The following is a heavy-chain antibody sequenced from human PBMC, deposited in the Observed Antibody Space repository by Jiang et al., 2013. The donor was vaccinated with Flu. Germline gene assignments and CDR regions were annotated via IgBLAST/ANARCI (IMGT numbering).Heavy chain of an antibody. CDR2: IYPGDSDT. V-gene: IGHV5-51*01. CDR1: GYSFTSYW. CDR3: ARSQGVQYYGSARSGMDV. J-gene: IGHJ6*02. Sequence: GAEVKKPGEFLRISCKGSGYSFTSYWIGWVRQMPGKGLEWMGIIYPGDSDTRYSPSFQGQVTISADKSISTAYLQWSSLKASDTAMYYCARSQGVQYYGSARSGMDVWGQGTTVTVSS. D-gene: IGHD3-10*01.